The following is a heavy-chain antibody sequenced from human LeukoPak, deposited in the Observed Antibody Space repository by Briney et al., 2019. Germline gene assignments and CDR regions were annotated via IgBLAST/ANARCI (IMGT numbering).Heavy chain of an antibody. Sequence: GRSLRLSCAACGFTFSTFGMHWVRQAPGKGLEWVAVIWHDGSIKYYADSVKGRFTISRDNSKNTLYLQMNSLRAEDTAVYYCARAVGPFDFWGPGTIVIVSS. CDR3: ARAVGPFDF. CDR2: IWHDGSIK. J-gene: IGHJ3*01. CDR1: GFTFSTFG. V-gene: IGHV3-33*01.